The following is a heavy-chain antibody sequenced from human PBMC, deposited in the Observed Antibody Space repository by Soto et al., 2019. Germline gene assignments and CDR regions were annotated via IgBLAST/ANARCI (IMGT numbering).Heavy chain of an antibody. CDR1: GGSINSGDYY. CDR2: VYYSENT. V-gene: IGHV4-30-4*01. J-gene: IGHJ5*02. CDR3: AGSLRFLEWISFFDP. D-gene: IGHD3-3*01. Sequence: SETLSLTCSVSGGSINSGDYYWSWIRQPPGKGLEWIGSVYYSENTYYNTSLRSRFTVSADTSKNQFSLKLNSVTAADTAVYYCAGSLRFLEWISFFDPWGRGTLVTVSS.